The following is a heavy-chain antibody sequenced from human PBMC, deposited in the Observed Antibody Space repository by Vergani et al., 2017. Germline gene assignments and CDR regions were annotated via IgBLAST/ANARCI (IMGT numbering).Heavy chain of an antibody. CDR1: GFTFSSYS. CDR2: IWYDGSNK. CDR3: AKDISGWPNDAFDI. Sequence: VQLVESGGGLVKPGGSLRLSCAASGFTFSSYSMNWVRQAPGKGLEWVAVIWYDGSNKYYADSVKGRFTISRDNSKNTLYLQMNSLRAEDTAVYYCAKDISGWPNDAFDIWGQGTMVTVSS. J-gene: IGHJ3*02. D-gene: IGHD6-19*01. V-gene: IGHV3-30*02.